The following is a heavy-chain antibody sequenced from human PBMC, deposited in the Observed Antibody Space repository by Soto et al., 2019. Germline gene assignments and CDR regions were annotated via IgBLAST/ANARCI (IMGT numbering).Heavy chain of an antibody. CDR3: ARDAPTIAAQDDY. Sequence: QVQLVQSGAEVKKPGASVKVSCKASGYTFPSYGISWVRQAPGQGLEWMGWISAYNGNTNYAQKLQGRVAMTTDTSTSTAYTELRRLRSDDTAVYYCARDAPTIAAQDDYWGQGTLVTVSS. V-gene: IGHV1-18*01. CDR2: ISAYNGNT. D-gene: IGHD6-13*01. J-gene: IGHJ4*02. CDR1: GYTFPSYG.